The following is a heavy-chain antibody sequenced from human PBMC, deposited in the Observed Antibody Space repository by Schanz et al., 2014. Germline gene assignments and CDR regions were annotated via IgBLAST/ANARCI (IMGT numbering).Heavy chain of an antibody. Sequence: EVQLLESGGGLVQPGGSLRLSCAASGFTFSSYAMSWVRQAPGKGLEWVSAISGGGGTTYYADAVKGRFTISRDNSKNTLYRQMSSVRAEDTAVYYCAKDRSWDYDSSGYFDYWGQGTLVTVSS. J-gene: IGHJ4*02. CDR3: AKDRSWDYDSSGYFDY. CDR1: GFTFSSYA. CDR2: ISGGGGTT. D-gene: IGHD3-22*01. V-gene: IGHV3-23*01.